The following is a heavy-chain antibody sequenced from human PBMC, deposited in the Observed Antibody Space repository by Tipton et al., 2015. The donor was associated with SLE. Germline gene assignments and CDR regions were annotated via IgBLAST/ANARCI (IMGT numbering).Heavy chain of an antibody. CDR3: AGATYCGGDCYDL. Sequence: TLSLTCTVSGGSISSYYWSWIRQPPGKGLEWIGYVFNTWITSYNPSLKSRLTISVDTSRNQFSLKLSHVTAADTAVYYCAGATYCGGDCYDLWGQGALVTVSS. V-gene: IGHV4-59*01. D-gene: IGHD2-21*01. CDR2: VFNTWIT. CDR1: GGSISSYY. J-gene: IGHJ4*02.